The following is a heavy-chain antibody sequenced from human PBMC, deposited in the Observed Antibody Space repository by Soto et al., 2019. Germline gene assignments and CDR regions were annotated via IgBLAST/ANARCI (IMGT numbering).Heavy chain of an antibody. CDR3: ARSGWGQQLVRAFDI. V-gene: IGHV1-69*13. CDR2: IIPIFGTA. D-gene: IGHD6-13*01. J-gene: IGHJ3*02. CDR1: GGTFSSYA. Sequence: GASVKVSCKASGGTFSSYAISWVRQAPGQGLEWMGGIIPIFGTANYAQKFQGRVTITADESASTAYMELSSLRSEDTAVYYCARSGWGQQLVRAFDIWGQGTMVTV.